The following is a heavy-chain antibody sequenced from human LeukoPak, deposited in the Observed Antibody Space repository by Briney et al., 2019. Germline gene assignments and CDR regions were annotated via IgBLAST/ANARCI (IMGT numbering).Heavy chain of an antibody. Sequence: SETLSLTCAVYGGSFSTYYWSWIRQPPGKGLEWIGQINHSGNTNYNPSLKSRVTISVHTSKNQFSLKLTSVTAADTAVYYCARNSSSSRAFDIWGQGTRVTVSS. J-gene: IGHJ3*02. CDR2: INHSGNT. CDR3: ARNSSSSRAFDI. V-gene: IGHV4-34*01. CDR1: GGSFSTYY. D-gene: IGHD6-13*01.